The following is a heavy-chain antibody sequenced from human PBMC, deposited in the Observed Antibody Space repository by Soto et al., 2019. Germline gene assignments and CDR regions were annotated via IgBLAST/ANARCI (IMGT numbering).Heavy chain of an antibody. CDR1: GGSISSHY. V-gene: IGHV4-59*11. CDR3: ARDGREASGIDV. J-gene: IGHJ6*02. Sequence: QVQLEESGPGLVKPSETLSLTCTVPGGSISSHYWSWVRQAPGKGLEWIGCIYYRGNTFYNPSLKSRGTMSVDTSNNQFSLKLDSVTPADTAVYYCARDGREASGIDVWGQGTAVTVSS. D-gene: IGHD1-26*01. CDR2: IYYRGNT.